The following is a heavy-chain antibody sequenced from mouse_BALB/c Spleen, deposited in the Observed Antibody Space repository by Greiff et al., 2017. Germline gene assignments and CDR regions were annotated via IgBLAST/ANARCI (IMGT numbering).Heavy chain of an antibody. Sequence: EVQLVESGPELVKPGASVKMSCKASGYTFTSYVMHWVKQKPGHGLEWIGYINPYNDGTKYNEKFKGKATLTSDKSSSTAYMELSSLTSEDSAVYYCARDHYYGYFDYWGQGTTLTVSS. CDR3: ARDHYYGYFDY. CDR1: GYTFTSYV. V-gene: IGHV1-14*01. J-gene: IGHJ2*01. D-gene: IGHD1-2*01. CDR2: INPYNDGT.